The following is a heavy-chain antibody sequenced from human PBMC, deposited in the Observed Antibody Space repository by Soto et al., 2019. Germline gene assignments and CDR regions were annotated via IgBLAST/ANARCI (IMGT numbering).Heavy chain of an antibody. D-gene: IGHD3-10*01. Sequence: SETLSLTCTVSGGSISSSSYYWGWIRQPPGKGQEWIGSIYYSGSTYYNPSLKSRVTISVDTSKNQFSLKLSSVTAADTAVYYCARQGVRGVIITPFDYYYYGMDVWGQGTTVTVSS. CDR2: IYYSGST. CDR3: ARQGVRGVIITPFDYYYYGMDV. J-gene: IGHJ6*02. V-gene: IGHV4-39*01. CDR1: GGSISSSSYY.